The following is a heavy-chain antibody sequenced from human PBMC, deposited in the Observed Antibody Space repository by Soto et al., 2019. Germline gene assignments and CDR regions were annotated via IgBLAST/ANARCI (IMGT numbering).Heavy chain of an antibody. V-gene: IGHV4-59*01. CDR3: ARADPDASVGY. CDR2: ISYSGST. J-gene: IGHJ4*02. CDR1: GGSMSSYY. D-gene: IGHD2-15*01. Sequence: PSETLSLTCSVSGGSMSSYYWTWLRQSPGRGLEWIGYISYSGSTYYNPSLKSRVTISADTSKSQCSLRMNSMVAADTAVYYCARADPDASVGYWGQGTLVTVSS.